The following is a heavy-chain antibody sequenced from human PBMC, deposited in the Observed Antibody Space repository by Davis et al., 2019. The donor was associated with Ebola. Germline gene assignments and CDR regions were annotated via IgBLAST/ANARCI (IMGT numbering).Heavy chain of an antibody. CDR3: TTPTDYGGNSGVDY. V-gene: IGHV3-73*01. CDR1: GFTFSSYW. J-gene: IGHJ4*02. CDR2: IRSKANSYAT. D-gene: IGHD4-23*01. Sequence: GESLKISCAASGFTFSSYWMSWIRQASGKGLEWVGRIRSKANSYATAYAASVKGRFTISRDDSKNTAYLQMNSLKTEDTAVYYCTTPTDYGGNSGVDYWGQGTLVTVSS.